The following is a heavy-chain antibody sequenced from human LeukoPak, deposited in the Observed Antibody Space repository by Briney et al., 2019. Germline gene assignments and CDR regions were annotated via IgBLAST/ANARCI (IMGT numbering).Heavy chain of an antibody. CDR1: GFTFSSNS. J-gene: IGHJ4*02. D-gene: IGHD3-10*01. CDR2: ISSSSSYI. CDR3: ASPSPGSNRALRYYFDY. V-gene: IGHV3-21*01. Sequence: GGSLRLSCAASGFTFSSNSMNWVRQAPGKGLEWVSSISSSSSYIYYADSVKGRFTISRDNAKNSLYLQMNSLRAEDTAVYYCASPSPGSNRALRYYFDYWGQGTLVTVST.